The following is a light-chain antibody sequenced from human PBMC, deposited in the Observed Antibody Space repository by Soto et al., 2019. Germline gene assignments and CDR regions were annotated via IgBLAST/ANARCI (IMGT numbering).Light chain of an antibody. CDR3: QQYGSSPPST. CDR2: GAS. J-gene: IGKJ4*01. V-gene: IGKV3-20*01. CDR1: QSVSSSY. Sequence: EVVMTQSPATLSVSPGERSTLSFISSQSVSSSYLAWYQQKPGQAPRLLIYGASNRATGIPDRFSGSGSGTDFTLTISRLEPEDFAVYYCQQYGSSPPSTFGGGTKVDIK.